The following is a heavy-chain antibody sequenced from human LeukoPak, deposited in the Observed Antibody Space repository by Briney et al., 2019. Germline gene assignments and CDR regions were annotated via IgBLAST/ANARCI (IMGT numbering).Heavy chain of an antibody. J-gene: IGHJ4*02. CDR3: ARGESSGYSFDY. CDR1: GGSFRGYY. Sequence: PSETLSLTCAVYGGSFRGYYWSWIRQPPGKGLEWIGEINHSGSTNYNPSLKSRVTISVDTSKNQFSLKLSSVTAADTAVYYCARGESSGYSFDYWGQGTLVTVSS. CDR2: INHSGST. D-gene: IGHD3-22*01. V-gene: IGHV4-34*01.